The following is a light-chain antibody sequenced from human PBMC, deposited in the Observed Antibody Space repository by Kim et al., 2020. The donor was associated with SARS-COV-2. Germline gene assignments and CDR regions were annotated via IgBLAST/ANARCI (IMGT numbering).Light chain of an antibody. CDR1: QSVSSF. Sequence: EIVLTQSPATLSLSPGERATLSCRASQSVSSFLAWYQQKPGQAPRLLIYEASTRATGIPARFSGSGSGTDFTLTISSLEPEDFAVYYCQKRSNWALTFGQGTKVDIK. V-gene: IGKV3-11*01. J-gene: IGKJ1*01. CDR3: QKRSNWALT. CDR2: EAS.